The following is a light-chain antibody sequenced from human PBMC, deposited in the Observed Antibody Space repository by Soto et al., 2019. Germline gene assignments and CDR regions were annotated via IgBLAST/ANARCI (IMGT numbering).Light chain of an antibody. CDR2: DVS. J-gene: IGLJ1*01. Sequence: QSALTQPASVSGSPGQSIAISCTGTSSDVGGYNYVSWYQQHPGKAPKLMVYDVSNRPSGVSNRFSGSKSGNTASLTISGLQAEYEADYYCSSYTSSSTYFLGSGTKLTV. V-gene: IGLV2-14*01. CDR1: SSDVGGYNY. CDR3: SSYTSSSTYF.